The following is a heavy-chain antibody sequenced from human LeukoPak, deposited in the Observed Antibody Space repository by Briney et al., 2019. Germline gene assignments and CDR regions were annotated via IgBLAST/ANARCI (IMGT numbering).Heavy chain of an antibody. D-gene: IGHD5-18*01. CDR2: VDPEDGET. CDR1: GYTFTDYY. V-gene: IGHV1-69-2*01. CDR3: ATGIQLWLNHDY. J-gene: IGHJ4*02. Sequence: GASVKVSCKASGYTFTDYYMHWVQQAPGKGLEWMGRVDPEDGETIYAEKFQGRVTITADTSTDTAYMELSSLRSEDTAVYYCATGIQLWLNHDYWGQGTLVTVSS.